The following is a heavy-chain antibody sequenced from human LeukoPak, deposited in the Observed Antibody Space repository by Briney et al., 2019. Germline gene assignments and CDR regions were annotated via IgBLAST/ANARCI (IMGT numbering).Heavy chain of an antibody. CDR1: GFTFSSYG. CDR3: ARDRSVVVVASYAFDI. CDR2: IWYDGSNK. Sequence: PGGSLRLSCAASGFTFSSYGMHWVRQAPGKGLEWVAVIWYDGSNKYYADSVKGRFTISRDNSKNTLYLQMNSLRAEDTAVYYCARDRSVVVVASYAFDIWGQGTMVTVSS. J-gene: IGHJ3*02. V-gene: IGHV3-33*01. D-gene: IGHD3-22*01.